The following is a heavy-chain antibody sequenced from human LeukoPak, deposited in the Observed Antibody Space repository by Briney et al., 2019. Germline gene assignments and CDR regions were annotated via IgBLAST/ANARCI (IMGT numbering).Heavy chain of an antibody. CDR2: IYTSGST. J-gene: IGHJ6*02. V-gene: IGHV4-4*07. CDR3: ARDRGHYYGSGSYYGDGMDV. Sequence: KPSETLSLTCTVSGGSISSYYWSWIRQPAGEGLEWIGRIYTSGSTNYNPSLKSRVTMSVDTSKNQFSLKLSSVTAADTAVYYCARDRGHYYGSGSYYGDGMDVWGQGTTVTVSS. CDR1: GGSISSYY. D-gene: IGHD3-10*01.